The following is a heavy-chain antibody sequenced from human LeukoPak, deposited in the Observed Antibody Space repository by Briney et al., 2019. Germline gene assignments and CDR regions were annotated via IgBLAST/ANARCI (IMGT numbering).Heavy chain of an antibody. D-gene: IGHD2-21*01. Sequence: GESLKISCKGSGYSFTSYWIGWVRQMPGKGLEWMGIIYPGDSDTRYSPSFQGQVTISADKSISTAYLQWSSLKASDTAMYYCARLSPEASYCGGDCWYYYYMDVWGKGTTVTVSS. CDR1: GYSFTSYW. J-gene: IGHJ6*03. CDR3: ARLSPEASYCGGDCWYYYYMDV. V-gene: IGHV5-51*01. CDR2: IYPGDSDT.